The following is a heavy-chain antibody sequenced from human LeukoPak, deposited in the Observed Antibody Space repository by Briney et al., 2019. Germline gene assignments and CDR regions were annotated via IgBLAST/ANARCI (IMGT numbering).Heavy chain of an antibody. D-gene: IGHD3-3*01. J-gene: IGHJ5*02. Sequence: SQTLSLTCTVSGGSISSGDYYWSWIRQPPGKGLEWIGYIYYSGSTYYNPSLKSRVTISVDTSKNQFSLKLGSVTAADTAVYYCARDPKIGFSNWFDPWGEGTLVTVSS. CDR2: IYYSGST. CDR3: ARDPKIGFSNWFDP. V-gene: IGHV4-30-4*08. CDR1: GGSISSGDYY.